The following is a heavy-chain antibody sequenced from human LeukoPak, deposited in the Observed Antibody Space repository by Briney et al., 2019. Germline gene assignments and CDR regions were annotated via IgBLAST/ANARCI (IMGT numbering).Heavy chain of an antibody. J-gene: IGHJ4*02. V-gene: IGHV1-46*01. D-gene: IGHD3-10*01. CDR3: ARGGRRRGWFGEKKGRDFDY. Sequence: ASVKVSCKASGYTFTSYYMHWVRQAPGQGLEWMGIINPSGGSTSYAQKFQGRVTMTRDMSTSTVYMELSSLRSEDTAVYYCARGGRRRGWFGEKKGRDFDYWGQGTLVTVSS. CDR1: GYTFTSYY. CDR2: INPSGGST.